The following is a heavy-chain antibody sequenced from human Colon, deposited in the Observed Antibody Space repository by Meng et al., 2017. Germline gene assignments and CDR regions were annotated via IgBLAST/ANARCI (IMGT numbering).Heavy chain of an antibody. D-gene: IGHD3-22*01. J-gene: IGHJ4*02. V-gene: IGHV3-74*01. CDR2: INSDGSIT. Sequence: GGSLRLSCAASGFTFSSYWMHWVRQAPGEGLVWVSRINSDGSITNYADFVKGRFTISRDNAKNTLYLQMNSLRAEDTAVYYCARVNYDSRGYYPRVHYFDYWGQGTLVTVSS. CDR3: ARVNYDSRGYYPRVHYFDY. CDR1: GFTFSSYW.